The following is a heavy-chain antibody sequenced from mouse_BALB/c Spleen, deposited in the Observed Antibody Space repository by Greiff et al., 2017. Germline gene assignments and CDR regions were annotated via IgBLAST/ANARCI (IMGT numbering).Heavy chain of an antibody. CDR1: GYTFSSYW. CDR2: ILPGSGST. V-gene: IGHV1-9*01. CDR3: ARMITTWYFDV. J-gene: IGHJ1*01. D-gene: IGHD2-4*01. Sequence: VKLQESGAELMKPGASVKISCKATGYTFSSYWIEWVKQRPGHGLEWIGEILPGSGSTNYNEKFKGKATFTADTSSNTAYMQLSSLTSEDSAVYYCARMITTWYFDVWGAGTTVTVSS.